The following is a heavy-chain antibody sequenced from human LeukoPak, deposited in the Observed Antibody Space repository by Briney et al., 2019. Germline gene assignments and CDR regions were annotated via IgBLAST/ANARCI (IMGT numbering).Heavy chain of an antibody. CDR2: INPSGGST. Sequence: EASVKVSCKASGYTFTSYYMHWVRQAPGQGLEWMGIINPSGGSTSYAQKFQGRVTITADKSTSTAYMELSSLRSEDTAVYYCARVGSGSYLGTFDYWGQGTLVTVSS. J-gene: IGHJ4*02. CDR3: ARVGSGSYLGTFDY. D-gene: IGHD1-26*01. V-gene: IGHV1-46*01. CDR1: GYTFTSYY.